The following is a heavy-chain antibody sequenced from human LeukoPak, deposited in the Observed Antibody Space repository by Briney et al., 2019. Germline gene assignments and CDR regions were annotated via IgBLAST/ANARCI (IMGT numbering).Heavy chain of an antibody. V-gene: IGHV1-69*13. D-gene: IGHD2-2*01. CDR2: IIPIFGTA. CDR3: ARPYCSSTSCPRGDAFDI. CDR1: GGTFSSYA. J-gene: IGHJ3*02. Sequence: GASVKVSCKASGGTFSSYAISWVRQAPGQGLEWMGGIIPIFGTANYAQKFQGRVTNTADESTSTAYMELSSLRSEDTAVYYCARPYCSSTSCPRGDAFDIWGQGTMVTVSS.